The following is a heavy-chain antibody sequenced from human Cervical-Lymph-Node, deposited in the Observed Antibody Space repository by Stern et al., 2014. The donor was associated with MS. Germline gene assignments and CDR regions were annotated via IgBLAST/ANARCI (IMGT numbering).Heavy chain of an antibody. Sequence: VQLVESGAEMKKVGESLRISCKGSGYSFTSNWIGWVRQLPGKGLEWMGIIFPLDSDTRYRPSFQGQVTISADTSVSAAYLQWSSLRASDTAKYYCARLDSSGWSRWGQGTLVTVSS. CDR1: GYSFTSNW. CDR3: ARLDSSGWSR. CDR2: IFPLDSDT. J-gene: IGHJ4*02. V-gene: IGHV5-51*01. D-gene: IGHD6-19*01.